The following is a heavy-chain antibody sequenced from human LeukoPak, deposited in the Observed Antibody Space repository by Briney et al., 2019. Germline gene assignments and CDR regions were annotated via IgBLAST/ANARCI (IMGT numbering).Heavy chain of an antibody. D-gene: IGHD2-21*02. CDR1: GFTFSSYW. J-gene: IGHJ4*02. V-gene: IGHV3-74*01. CDR2: TNNDGSST. Sequence: GGSLRLSCAASGFTFSSYWMHWVRQAPGKGLVWVSRTNNDGSSTSHADSVKGRFTISRDNAKNTLYLQMNSLRAEDTAVYYCARPVCGGDCYPYDYWGQGTLVTVSS. CDR3: ARPVCGGDCYPYDY.